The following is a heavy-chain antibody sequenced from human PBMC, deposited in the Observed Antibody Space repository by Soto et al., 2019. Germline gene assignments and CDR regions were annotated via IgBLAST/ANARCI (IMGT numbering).Heavy chain of an antibody. CDR1: GGSIRSDGFY. CDR3: ARGPTHLGGSFYYGMDV. V-gene: IGHV4-31*03. J-gene: IGHJ6*02. CDR2: IYYSGTT. Sequence: QVQLQESGPGLVKPSQTLSLTCTVSGGSIRSDGFYWTWVRHLPGKGLEWVGFIYYSGTTYYNPSLKSRITISMDSSQNQFSLRLYSVTAAYMAVYYCARGPTHLGGSFYYGMDVWGPGTTVTVSS.